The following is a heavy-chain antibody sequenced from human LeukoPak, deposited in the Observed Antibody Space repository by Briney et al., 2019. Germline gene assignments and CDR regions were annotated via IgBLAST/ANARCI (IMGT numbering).Heavy chain of an antibody. V-gene: IGHV4-61*02. Sequence: PSETLSLTCTVSGGSISSGSYYWSWLRQPAGKGLEWIGRIYTSGSTNYNPSLKSRVTISVDTSKNQFSLKLSSVTAADTAVYYCARVPTIYYYMDVWGKGTTVIVSS. J-gene: IGHJ6*03. CDR2: IYTSGST. CDR1: GGSISSGSYY. CDR3: ARVPTIYYYMDV.